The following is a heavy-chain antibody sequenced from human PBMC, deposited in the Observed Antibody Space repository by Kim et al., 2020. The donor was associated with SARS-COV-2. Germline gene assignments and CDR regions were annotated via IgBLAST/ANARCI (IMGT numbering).Heavy chain of an antibody. CDR1: GYTFTGYY. D-gene: IGHD7-27*01. CDR3: ARGPSTGGYDY. V-gene: IGHV1-2*02. Sequence: ASVKVSCKASGYTFTGYYLHWVRQAPGQGFEWMGWINPDSGDTDYAQNFQSRVTMTRDTSISTVYMQLSGLKSDDTAVYFCARGPSTGGYDYWGQGTLVT. J-gene: IGHJ4*02. CDR2: INPDSGDT.